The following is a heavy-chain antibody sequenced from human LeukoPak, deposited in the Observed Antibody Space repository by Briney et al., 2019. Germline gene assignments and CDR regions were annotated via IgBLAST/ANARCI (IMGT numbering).Heavy chain of an antibody. V-gene: IGHV3-11*01. J-gene: IGHJ4*02. CDR1: GFTFSDYF. D-gene: IGHD2-15*01. Sequence: GGSLRLSCAASGFTFSDYFMSWIRQAPGEGLEWVSYISSSGGTIYYADSVKGRFTISRDNAKNSLYLQMNSLRAEDTAVYYCARDPRYCSGGSCYYLTPDYWGQGTLVTVSS. CDR3: ARDPRYCSGGSCYYLTPDY. CDR2: ISSSGGTI.